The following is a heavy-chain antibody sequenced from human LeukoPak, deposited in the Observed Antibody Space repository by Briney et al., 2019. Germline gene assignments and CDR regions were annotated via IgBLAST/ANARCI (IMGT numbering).Heavy chain of an antibody. V-gene: IGHV3-9*03. Sequence: PGGSLRLSCAASGFTFDDYAMHWVRQAPGKGLEWVSGISCGTIGYADSVKGRFTISRDNAKNSLYLQMNSLRDDDMALYYCARGNSGSYSQDWFDPWGPGTLVTVSS. CDR3: ARGNSGSYSQDWFDP. D-gene: IGHD1-26*01. CDR1: GFTFDDYA. CDR2: ISCGTI. J-gene: IGHJ5*02.